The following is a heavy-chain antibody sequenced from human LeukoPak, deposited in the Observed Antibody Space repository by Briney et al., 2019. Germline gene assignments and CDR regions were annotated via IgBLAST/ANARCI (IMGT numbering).Heavy chain of an antibody. Sequence: ASVKVSCKASGYTFTSYGISWARQAPGQGLEWMGWISAYNGNTNYAQKLQGRVTMTTDTSTSTAYMELRSLRSDDTAVYYCARGRGYCSSTSCPRAFDIWGQGTMVTVSS. CDR2: ISAYNGNT. CDR3: ARGRGYCSSTSCPRAFDI. V-gene: IGHV1-18*01. CDR1: GYTFTSYG. J-gene: IGHJ3*02. D-gene: IGHD2-2*01.